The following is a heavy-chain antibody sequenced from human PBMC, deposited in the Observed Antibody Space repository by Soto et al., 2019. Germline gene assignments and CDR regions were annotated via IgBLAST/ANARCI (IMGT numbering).Heavy chain of an antibody. CDR1: GVHFSSYW. D-gene: IGHD6-19*01. Sequence: GGSLSLSCAASGVHFSSYWMHWVRQAPGKGLVWVSRINSDGSSTSYADSVKGRFTISRDNAKNTLYLQMNSLRAEDTAVYYCAKGRNSGWTYFDYWGQGTLVTVSS. CDR2: INSDGSST. J-gene: IGHJ4*02. V-gene: IGHV3-74*01. CDR3: AKGRNSGWTYFDY.